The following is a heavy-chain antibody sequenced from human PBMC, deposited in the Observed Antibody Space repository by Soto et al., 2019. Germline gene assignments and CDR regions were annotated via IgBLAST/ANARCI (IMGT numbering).Heavy chain of an antibody. V-gene: IGHV1-18*01. CDR1: VYTFTSYG. CDR2: ISAYNGNT. Sequence: ASVKVSCKASVYTFTSYGISWLRLAPGQGLEWMGWISAYNGNTNYAQKLQGRVTMTTDTSTSTAYMELRSLRSDDTAVYYCARSRAIFGVVIDWYFDLWGRGTLVTVSS. CDR3: ARSRAIFGVVIDWYFDL. J-gene: IGHJ2*01. D-gene: IGHD3-3*01.